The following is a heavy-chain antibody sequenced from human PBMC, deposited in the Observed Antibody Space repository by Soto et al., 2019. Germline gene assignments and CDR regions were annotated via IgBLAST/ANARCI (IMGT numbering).Heavy chain of an antibody. CDR3: ARSSIAAAYYYGMDV. CDR1: GESFDSYT. J-gene: IGHJ6*02. Sequence: SVKVSCKASGESFDSYTITWVRQAPGQGLEWMGRVIPIFGLANYAQKFQGRVTITADKSTSTAYMELSSLRSEDTAVYYCARSSIAAAYYYGMDVWGQGTTVTVSS. V-gene: IGHV1-69*02. CDR2: VIPIFGLA. D-gene: IGHD6-13*01.